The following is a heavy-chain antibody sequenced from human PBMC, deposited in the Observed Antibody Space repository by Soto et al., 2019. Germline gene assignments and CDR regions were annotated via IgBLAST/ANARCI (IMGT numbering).Heavy chain of an antibody. D-gene: IGHD2-2*01. CDR1: GFTFSSYA. CDR3: ARERPSPAAIGSFDY. Sequence: QVQLVESGGGVVQPGRSLRLSCAASGFTFSSYAMHWVRQAPGKGLEWVAVISYDGSNKYYADSVKGRFTISRDNSKNALYLQMNSLRAEDTAVYYCARERPSPAAIGSFDYWGQGTLVTVSS. V-gene: IGHV3-30-3*01. J-gene: IGHJ4*02. CDR2: ISYDGSNK.